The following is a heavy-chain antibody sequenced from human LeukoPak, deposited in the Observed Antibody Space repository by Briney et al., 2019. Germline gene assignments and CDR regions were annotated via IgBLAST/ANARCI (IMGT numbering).Heavy chain of an antibody. D-gene: IGHD3-22*01. J-gene: IGHJ3*02. CDR2: IYSGGST. V-gene: IGHV3-66*01. CDR1: GFTVSSNY. CDR3: ASELVVRDAFDI. Sequence: GGSLRLSCAASGFTVSSNYMSWVRQAPGKGLEWVSVIYSGGSTYYADSVKGRFTISRDNSKNTLYLQMNSLRAEDTAVYYCASELVVRDAFDIWGQGTMVTVSS.